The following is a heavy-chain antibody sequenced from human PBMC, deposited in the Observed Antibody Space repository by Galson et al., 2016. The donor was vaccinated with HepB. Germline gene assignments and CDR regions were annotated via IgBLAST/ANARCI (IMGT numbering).Heavy chain of an antibody. Sequence: ASGFTFSCCSLHWVRQAPGKGLEWVAVISNDGSNKYYADSVKGRFTISRDNSKNTVFVEMHSLRADDTGVYYCARANWKYSAYYFDFWGQGTLVTVSS. V-gene: IGHV3-30-3*01. CDR2: ISNDGSNK. J-gene: IGHJ4*02. D-gene: IGHD1-7*01. CDR3: ARANWKYSAYYFDF. CDR1: GFTFSCCS.